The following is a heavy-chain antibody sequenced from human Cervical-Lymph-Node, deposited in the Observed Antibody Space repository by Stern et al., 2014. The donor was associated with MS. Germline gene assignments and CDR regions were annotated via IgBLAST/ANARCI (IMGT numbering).Heavy chain of an antibody. CDR3: ARDLYSEDAFDI. D-gene: IGHD5-18*01. V-gene: IGHV3-11*01. CDR2: ISSSGSTI. Sequence: QMQLVQSGGGLVKPGGSLRLSCAASGFTFSDYYMSWIRQAPGKGLEWVSYISSSGSTITLADSGKGRFTISREKAKHSLYLQMNSLRAEDTAVYYCARDLYSEDAFDIWGQGTMVTVSS. J-gene: IGHJ3*02. CDR1: GFTFSDYY.